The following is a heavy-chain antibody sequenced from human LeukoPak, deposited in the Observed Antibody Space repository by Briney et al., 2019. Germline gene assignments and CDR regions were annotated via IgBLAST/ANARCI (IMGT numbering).Heavy chain of an antibody. Sequence: GSLRLSCAASGFTFNNYAMTWIRQTPGKGLEWVSAISGSGGATYYADSVKGRFTISRDNSKNTLCLQMNSLRAEDTAVYYCAKAMIVVFRGAFDIWGQGTMVTVSS. CDR3: AKAMIVVFRGAFDI. CDR1: GFTFNNYA. D-gene: IGHD3-22*01. J-gene: IGHJ3*02. V-gene: IGHV3-23*01. CDR2: ISGSGGAT.